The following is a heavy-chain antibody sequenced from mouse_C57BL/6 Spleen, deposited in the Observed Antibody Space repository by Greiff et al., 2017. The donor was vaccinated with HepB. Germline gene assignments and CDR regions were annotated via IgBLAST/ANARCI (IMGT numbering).Heavy chain of an antibody. CDR3: AGSGDGYFDY. V-gene: IGHV1-64*01. CDR1: GYTFTSYW. D-gene: IGHD3-1*01. J-gene: IGHJ2*01. CDR2: IHPNSGST. Sequence: QVQLKQPGAELVKPGASVKLSCKASGYTFTSYWMHWVKQRPGQGLEWIGMIHPNSGSTNYNEKFKSKATLTVDKSSSTAYMQLSSLTSEVSAVYYCAGSGDGYFDYGGQGTTLTVSS.